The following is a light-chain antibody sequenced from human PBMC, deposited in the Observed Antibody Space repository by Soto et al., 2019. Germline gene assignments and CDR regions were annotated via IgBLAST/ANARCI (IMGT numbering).Light chain of an antibody. CDR1: SSDVGGYNY. CDR2: EVS. J-gene: IGLJ3*02. V-gene: IGLV2-14*01. CDR3: SSYTSSSTWG. Sequence: QSALTQPASVSGSPGQSITISCTGTSSDVGGYNYVSWYQQHPGKAPKVMIYEVSNRPSGVSNRFSGSKSGNTASLTISGLQAADEADYYCSSYTSSSTWGFGGGTKLTVL.